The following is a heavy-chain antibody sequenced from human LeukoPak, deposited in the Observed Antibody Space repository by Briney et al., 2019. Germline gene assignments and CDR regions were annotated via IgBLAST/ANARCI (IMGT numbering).Heavy chain of an antibody. CDR3: AKDVIRDFDWLSSFDY. Sequence: PGGSLRLSCAASGFTFSSYAMSWVRQAPGKGLEWVSAISGSGGSTYYADSVKGRFTISRDNSKNTLYLQMNSLRAEDTAVYFRAKDVIRDFDWLSSFDYWGQGTLVTVSS. V-gene: IGHV3-23*01. CDR2: ISGSGGST. D-gene: IGHD3-9*01. CDR1: GFTFSSYA. J-gene: IGHJ4*02.